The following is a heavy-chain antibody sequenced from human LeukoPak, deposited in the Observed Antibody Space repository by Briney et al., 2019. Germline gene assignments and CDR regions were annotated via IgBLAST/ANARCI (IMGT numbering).Heavy chain of an antibody. J-gene: IGHJ6*03. D-gene: IGHD3-3*01. CDR3: ARVYYDFWSGYYYYYMDV. CDR2: IYHSGST. Sequence: SETLSLTCAVSGYSISSGYYWGWIRQPPGKGLEWIGSIYHSGSTYYNPSLKSRVSISVDTSKNQFSLKLSSVTAADTAVYYCARVYYDFWSGYYYYYMDVWGKGTTVTVSS. CDR1: GYSISSGYY. V-gene: IGHV4-38-2*01.